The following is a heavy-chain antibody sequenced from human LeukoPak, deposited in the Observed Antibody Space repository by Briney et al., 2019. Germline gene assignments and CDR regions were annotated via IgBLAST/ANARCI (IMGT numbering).Heavy chain of an antibody. J-gene: IGHJ6*02. V-gene: IGHV1-18*01. CDR2: ISAYNGNT. D-gene: IGHD3-3*01. CDR1: GYTFTSYG. CDR3: ARYYDFWSGYYHGMDV. Sequence: ASVKVSCKASGYTFTSYGISWVRHAPGQGLERMGWISAYNGNTNYAQKLQGRVTMTTDTSTSTAYMELRSLRSDDTAVYYCARYYDFWSGYYHGMDVWGQGTTVTVSS.